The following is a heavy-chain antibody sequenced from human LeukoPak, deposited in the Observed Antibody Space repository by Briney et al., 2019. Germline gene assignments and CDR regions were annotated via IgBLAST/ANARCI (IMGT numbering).Heavy chain of an antibody. CDR3: ARDSNFLNLKAWGFDY. V-gene: IGHV3-7*01. D-gene: IGHD7-27*01. CDR1: GFTFSSYW. J-gene: IGHJ4*02. Sequence: GGSLRLSCAASGFTFSSYWMSWVRQAPGKGLEWVANIKQDGSEKYYVDSVKGRFTISRDNAKNSLYLQMNSLRAEDTAVYYCARDSNFLNLKAWGFDYWGQGTLVTVSS. CDR2: IKQDGSEK.